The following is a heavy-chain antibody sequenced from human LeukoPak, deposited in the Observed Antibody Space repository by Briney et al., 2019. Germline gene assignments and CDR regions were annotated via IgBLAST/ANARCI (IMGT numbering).Heavy chain of an antibody. J-gene: IGHJ4*02. CDR3: ARDSGLGYSSSLGDY. CDR2: IIPIFATA. Sequence: GSSVKVSCKASGGTFSSYAISWVRQAPGQGLEWMGRIIPIFATANYAQRFQGRVTITTDESTSTAYMELSSLRAEDTAVYYCARDSGLGYSSSLGDYWGQGTLVTVSS. D-gene: IGHD6-13*01. V-gene: IGHV1-69*05. CDR1: GGTFSSYA.